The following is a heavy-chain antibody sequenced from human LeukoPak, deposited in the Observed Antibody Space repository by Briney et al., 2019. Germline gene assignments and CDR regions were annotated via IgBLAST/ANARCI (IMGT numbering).Heavy chain of an antibody. CDR3: ARPKSGLGIDLRYFDWLLSGHTFDI. CDR1: GYTFTNYF. D-gene: IGHD3-9*01. Sequence: GASVKVSCKASGYTFTNYFIHWVRQAPGQGLEWMGVINPSGGTTTYAQKFEGRVTMTRDTSTSTVYMELSSLRSEDTAVYYCARPKSGLGIDLRYFDWLLSGHTFDIWCQGTLVTVSS. V-gene: IGHV1-46*01. J-gene: IGHJ3*02. CDR2: INPSGGTT.